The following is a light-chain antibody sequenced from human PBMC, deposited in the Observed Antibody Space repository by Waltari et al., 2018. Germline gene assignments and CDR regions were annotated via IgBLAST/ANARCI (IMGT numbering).Light chain of an antibody. CDR2: ATS. Sequence: CRASQSIGRTIAWYQQKPGQAPRLLIYATSTRATDIPDRFSGSGSETDFSLTIYRLEPEDFAVYYCQHYVRLPVTFGQGTKVEIK. J-gene: IGKJ1*01. V-gene: IGKV3-20*01. CDR1: QSIGRT. CDR3: QHYVRLPVT.